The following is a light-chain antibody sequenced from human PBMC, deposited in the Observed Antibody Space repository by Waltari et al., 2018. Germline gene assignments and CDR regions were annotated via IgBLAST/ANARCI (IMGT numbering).Light chain of an antibody. CDR3: CSYAGSYTL. CDR2: DVS. J-gene: IGLJ2*01. Sequence: HSARTQPRPVSGSPGQSVTISCTGTSSDVGVYNSVSWYQQHPGKAPKLMIYDVSKRPSGVPDRFSGSKSGNTASLTISGLQAEDEADYYCCSYAGSYTLFGGGTKLTVL. V-gene: IGLV2-11*02. CDR1: SSDVGVYNS.